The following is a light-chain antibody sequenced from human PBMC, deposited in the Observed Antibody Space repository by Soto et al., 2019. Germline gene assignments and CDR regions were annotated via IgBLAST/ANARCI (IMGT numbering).Light chain of an antibody. V-gene: IGKV3-11*01. Sequence: EIVSTQSPATLSLSPGERATLSCRASQSVSSYLAWYQQKPGQAPRLLIYDASNRATGIPARFSGSGSATDFTLTISRLEPEDFAVYYCQQYGRSPTFGQGTRLEIK. CDR2: DAS. J-gene: IGKJ5*01. CDR1: QSVSSY. CDR3: QQYGRSPT.